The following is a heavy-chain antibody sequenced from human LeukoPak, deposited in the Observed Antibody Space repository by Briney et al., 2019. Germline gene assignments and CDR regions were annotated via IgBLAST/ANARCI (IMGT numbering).Heavy chain of an antibody. CDR2: IIPIFGTA. J-gene: IGHJ3*02. CDR1: GGTFSSYA. D-gene: IGHD3-22*01. V-gene: IGHV1-69*05. CDR3: ARYDSSGYDAFDI. Sequence: GASVKVSRKASGGTFSSYAISWVRQAPGQGLEWMGGIIPIFGTANYAQKFQGRVTITTDESTSTAYMELSSLRSEDTAVYYCARYDSSGYDAFDIWGQGTMVTVSS.